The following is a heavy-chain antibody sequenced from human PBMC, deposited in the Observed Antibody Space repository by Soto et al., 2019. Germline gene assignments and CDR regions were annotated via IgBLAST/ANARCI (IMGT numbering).Heavy chain of an antibody. Sequence: PGGSLRLSCAASGFTFSSYAMKWVRQAPGKGLEWVSLIGESGTPTYYADSVKGRFTISRDNSGNTLFLEMYSLRAEDTVVYFCASYIPGVRYYGMDVWGQGTTVTVSS. CDR3: ASYIPGVRYYGMDV. V-gene: IGHV3-23*01. CDR1: GFTFSSYA. D-gene: IGHD2-2*01. J-gene: IGHJ6*02. CDR2: IGESGTPT.